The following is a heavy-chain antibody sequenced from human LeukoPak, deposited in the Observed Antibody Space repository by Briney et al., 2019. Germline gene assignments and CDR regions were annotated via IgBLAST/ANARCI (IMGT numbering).Heavy chain of an antibody. V-gene: IGHV1-24*01. J-gene: IGHJ3*02. CDR2: FDPEDGET. CDR3: ARDPLDTGTFDI. CDR1: GYTLTELS. D-gene: IGHD5-18*01. Sequence: ASVKVSCKVSGYTLTELSMHWVRQAPGKGLEWMGGFDPEDGETIYAQKFQGRVTMTEDTSTDTAYMELSSLRSEDTAVYYCARDPLDTGTFDIWGQGTMVTVSS.